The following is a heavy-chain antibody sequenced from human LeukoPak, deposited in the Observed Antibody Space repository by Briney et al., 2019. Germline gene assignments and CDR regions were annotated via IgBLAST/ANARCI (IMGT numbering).Heavy chain of an antibody. CDR2: ISSSSSYI. CDR1: GFTFSNYS. Sequence: GRSLRLSCAASGFTFSNYSMYWVRQAPGKGLEWVSSISSSSSYIYYADSVKGRFTISRDNAKNSLYLQMNSLRAEDTAVYYCARGAFAGGYFDYWGQGTLVTVSS. D-gene: IGHD6-13*01. CDR3: ARGAFAGGYFDY. J-gene: IGHJ4*02. V-gene: IGHV3-21*01.